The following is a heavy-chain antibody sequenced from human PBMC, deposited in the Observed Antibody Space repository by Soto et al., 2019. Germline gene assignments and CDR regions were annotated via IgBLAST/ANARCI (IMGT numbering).Heavy chain of an antibody. J-gene: IGHJ6*02. D-gene: IGHD4-4*01. Sequence: SETLSLTCTVSGGSISSYYWSWIRQPPGKGLEWIGYIYYSGSTNYNPSLKSRVTISVDTSKNQFSLKLSSVTAADTAVYYCARAVTTSYGMDVWGQGTTVTVSS. CDR2: IYYSGST. CDR3: ARAVTTSYGMDV. CDR1: GGSISSYY. V-gene: IGHV4-59*01.